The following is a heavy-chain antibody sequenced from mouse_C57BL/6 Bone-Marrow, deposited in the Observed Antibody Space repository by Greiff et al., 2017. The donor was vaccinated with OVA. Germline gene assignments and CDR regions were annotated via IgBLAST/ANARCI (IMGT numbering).Heavy chain of an antibody. D-gene: IGHD2-10*01. CDR3: ARPYYGNYGYFDV. V-gene: IGHV5-4*01. CDR2: ISDGGSYT. Sequence: EVQLVESGGGLVKPGGSLKLSCAASGFTFSSYAMSWVRQTPEKRLEWVATISDGGSYTSYPDNVKGRFTISRDNAKNNLYLQMSHLKSEDTAMYYGARPYYGNYGYFDVWGTGTTVTVSS. CDR1: GFTFSSYA. J-gene: IGHJ1*03.